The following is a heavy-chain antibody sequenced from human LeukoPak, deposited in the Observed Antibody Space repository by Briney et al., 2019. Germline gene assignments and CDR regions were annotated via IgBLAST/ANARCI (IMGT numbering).Heavy chain of an antibody. V-gene: IGHV1-46*01. CDR3: ARVRFSSGWYIAFDM. D-gene: IGHD6-19*01. CDR1: GDTFSSNY. Sequence: ASVKVSCKASGDTFSSNYVQWVRQAPGQGLEGMGIIHPSGGSTTYAQKFQGRVTMTRDTSTRTVYMELSSLRSEDTAVYYCARVRFSSGWYIAFDMWGQGTMVTVSS. CDR2: IHPSGGST. J-gene: IGHJ3*02.